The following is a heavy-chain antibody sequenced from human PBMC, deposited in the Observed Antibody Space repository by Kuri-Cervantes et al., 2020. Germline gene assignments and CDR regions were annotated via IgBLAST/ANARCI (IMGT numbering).Heavy chain of an antibody. J-gene: IGHJ4*02. D-gene: IGHD5-12*01. CDR1: GFTFSNAW. V-gene: IGHV3-15*01. Sequence: GGSLRLSCVASGFTFSNAWMRWVRQAPGKGLEWVGHIKSTTDGGTTDYAAPVKGRFTISRDDSKNTLYLHVNSLKIEDTAVYYCATDWLGSGYDAYYFDYWGQGTLVTVSS. CDR2: IKSTTDGGTT. CDR3: ATDWLGSGYDAYYFDY.